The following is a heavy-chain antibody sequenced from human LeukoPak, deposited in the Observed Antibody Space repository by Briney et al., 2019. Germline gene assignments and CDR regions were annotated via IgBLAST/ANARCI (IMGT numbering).Heavy chain of an antibody. CDR3: AKGSALWFGESYYFDY. J-gene: IGHJ4*02. Sequence: GGSLRLSCAASGFTFSSYAMSWVRQAPGKGLEWVSAISGSGGSTYYADSVKGRFTISRDNSKNTLYLQMNSLRAEDTAVYYCAKGSALWFGESYYFDYWGQGTLVTVSS. V-gene: IGHV3-23*01. CDR2: ISGSGGST. CDR1: GFTFSSYA. D-gene: IGHD3-10*01.